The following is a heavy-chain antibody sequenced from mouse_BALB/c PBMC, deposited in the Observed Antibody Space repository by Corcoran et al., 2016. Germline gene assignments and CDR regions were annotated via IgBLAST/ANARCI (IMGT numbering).Heavy chain of an antibody. CDR1: GYTFTDYY. D-gene: IGHD4-1*01. Sequence: QVQLQQSGAELARPGASVKLSCKASGYTFTDYYINWVKQRTGQGLEWIGEIYPGSGNTYYNEKFKGKATLTADKSSSTAYMQLSSLTSEDSAVYFCAREELGHPYWGQGTTLTVSS. CDR3: AREELGHPY. V-gene: IGHV1-77*01. J-gene: IGHJ2*01. CDR2: IYPGSGNT.